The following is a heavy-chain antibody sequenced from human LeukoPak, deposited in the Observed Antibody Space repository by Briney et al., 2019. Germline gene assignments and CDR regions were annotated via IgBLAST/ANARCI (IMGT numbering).Heavy chain of an antibody. Sequence: PGGSLRLSCAASGFTFSSYEMNWVRQAPGKGLERVSYISSSGSTIYYADSVKGRFTISRDNAKNSLYLQMNSLRAEDTAVYYCARDSLITAMIVPQGCAFDIWGQGTMVTVSS. CDR2: ISSSGSTI. J-gene: IGHJ3*02. D-gene: IGHD3-22*01. CDR1: GFTFSSYE. V-gene: IGHV3-48*03. CDR3: ARDSLITAMIVPQGCAFDI.